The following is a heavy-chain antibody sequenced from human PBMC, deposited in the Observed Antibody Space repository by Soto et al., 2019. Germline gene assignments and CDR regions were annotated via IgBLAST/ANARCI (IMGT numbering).Heavy chain of an antibody. Sequence: EVQLVESGGGLVKPGGSLRLSCAASGFTFNTYDMNWVRQAPGKGLEWGSSITTSSAYIYYADSLKGRITISRDNAKNSLFLQMNSLRAEDTAVYYCVRSGTASLLRHSWFDTWGQGTLVTVSS. CDR3: VRSGTASLLRHSWFDT. CDR1: GFTFNTYD. J-gene: IGHJ5*02. V-gene: IGHV3-21*01. CDR2: ITTSSAYI. D-gene: IGHD2-21*01.